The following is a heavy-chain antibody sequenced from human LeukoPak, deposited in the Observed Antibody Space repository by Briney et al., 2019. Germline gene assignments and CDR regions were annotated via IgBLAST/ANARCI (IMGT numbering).Heavy chain of an antibody. CDR2: ISYDGSNK. J-gene: IGHJ5*02. CDR1: RFTFSSYG. V-gene: IGHV3-30*03. CDR3: ARVSDNWFDP. Sequence: GGSLRLSCAASRFTFSSYGMHWVRQAPGKGLEWVAVISYDGSNKYYADSVKGRFTISRDNSKNTLYLQMNSLRAEDTAVYYCARVSDNWFDPWGQGTLVTVSS.